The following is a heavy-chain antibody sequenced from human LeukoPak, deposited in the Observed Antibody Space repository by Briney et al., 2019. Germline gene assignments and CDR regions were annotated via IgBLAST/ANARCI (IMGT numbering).Heavy chain of an antibody. CDR1: GGTFSSYA. J-gene: IGHJ4*02. Sequence: GASVKVSCKASGGTFSSYAISWVRQAPGQGLEWMGGIIPIFGTANYAQKFQGRVTITTDESKSTAYMELSSLRSEDTAVYYCALDGYYGSGSRFDYWGQGTLVTVSS. CDR2: IIPIFGTA. V-gene: IGHV1-69*05. D-gene: IGHD3-10*01. CDR3: ALDGYYGSGSRFDY.